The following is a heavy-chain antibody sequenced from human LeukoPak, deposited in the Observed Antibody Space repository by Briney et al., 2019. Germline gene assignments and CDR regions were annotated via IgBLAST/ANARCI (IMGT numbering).Heavy chain of an antibody. D-gene: IGHD1-14*01. CDR2: IYYSGST. CDR1: GGSISSYY. V-gene: IGHV4-59*08. J-gene: IGHJ5*02. Sequence: SETLSLTCTVSGGSISSYYWSWIRQPPGKGLEWIGYIYYSGSTNYNPSLKSRVTISVDTSKNQFSLKLSSVTAADTAVYYCARVTSRLGWFDPWGQGTLVTVSS. CDR3: ARVTSRLGWFDP.